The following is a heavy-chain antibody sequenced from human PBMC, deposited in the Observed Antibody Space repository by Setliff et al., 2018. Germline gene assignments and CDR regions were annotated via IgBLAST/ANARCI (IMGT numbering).Heavy chain of an antibody. D-gene: IGHD3-22*01. CDR3: ASFQGNYYYDSSGYYYFDY. CDR1: GGSFSTYY. J-gene: IGHJ4*02. CDR2: INHSGST. V-gene: IGHV4-34*01. Sequence: SETLSLTCAVYGGSFSTYYWIWIRQPPGKGLEWIGEINHSGSTNYNPSLKSRVTISVDTSKNQFSLKLSSVTAADTAVYYCASFQGNYYYDSSGYYYFDYWGQGTLVTVSS.